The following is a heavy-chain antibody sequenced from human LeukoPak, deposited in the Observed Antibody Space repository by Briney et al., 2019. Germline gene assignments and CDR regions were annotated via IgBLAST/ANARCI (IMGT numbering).Heavy chain of an antibody. CDR1: GFTLTSYW. D-gene: IGHD6-19*01. CDR3: ARASEAGTNWFDP. CDR2: ISTDGSST. V-gene: IGHV3-74*01. J-gene: IGHJ5*02. Sequence: GGSLRLSCAASGFTLTSYWMHCVRQAPGKGLVWVSRISTDGSSTSYTDSVKGRFTISRDNAKNTLYLQMNSLRAEDTAVYFCARASEAGTNWFDPWGQGTLVTVSS.